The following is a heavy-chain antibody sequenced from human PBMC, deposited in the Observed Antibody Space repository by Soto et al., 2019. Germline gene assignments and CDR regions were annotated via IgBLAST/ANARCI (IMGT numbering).Heavy chain of an antibody. J-gene: IGHJ6*02. CDR2: IIPIVGTA. Sequence: QVQLVQSGAEVKKPGSSVKVSCKASGGTFSSYAISWVRQAPGQGRALMGGIIPIVGTANYAQKFQGRVTITADEYTRTAYMELRSLRSEAMAVYYCARDRDTIFVHYYYGMDVWGQGTTVTVSS. CDR1: GGTFSSYA. V-gene: IGHV1-69*01. CDR3: ARDRDTIFVHYYYGMDV. D-gene: IGHD3-3*01.